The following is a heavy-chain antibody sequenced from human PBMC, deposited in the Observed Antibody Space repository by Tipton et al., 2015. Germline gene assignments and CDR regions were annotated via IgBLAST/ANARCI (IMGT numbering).Heavy chain of an antibody. V-gene: IGHV3-23*01. CDR1: GFTFSSSA. Sequence: SLRLSCAASGFTFSSSAMSWVRQAPVKGLEWVSAISDSGANTYYADSVKGRFTISRDNSKNTLYLQLNSLRAEDSATYYCVKWRRTTGGSVPWGQGTLVTVSS. CDR2: ISDSGANT. J-gene: IGHJ5*02. D-gene: IGHD1-7*01. CDR3: VKWRRTTGGSVP.